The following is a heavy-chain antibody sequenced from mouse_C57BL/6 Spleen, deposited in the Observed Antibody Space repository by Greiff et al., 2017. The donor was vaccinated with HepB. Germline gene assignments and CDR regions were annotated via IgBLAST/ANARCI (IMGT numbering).Heavy chain of an antibody. J-gene: IGHJ2*01. CDR1: GYTFTSYG. CDR2: IYPRSGNT. D-gene: IGHD1-1*01. Sequence: VKLVESGAELARPGASVKLSCKASGYTFTSYGISWVKQRTGQGLEWIGEIYPRSGNTYYNEKFKGKATLTADKSSSTAYMELRSLTSEDSAVYFCARGGYYYGSSYYFDYWGQGTTLTVSS. CDR3: ARGGYYYGSSYYFDY. V-gene: IGHV1-81*01.